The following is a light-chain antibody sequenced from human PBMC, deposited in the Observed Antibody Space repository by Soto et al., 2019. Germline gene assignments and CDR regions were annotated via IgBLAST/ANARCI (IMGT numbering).Light chain of an antibody. V-gene: IGKV3-20*01. Sequence: EIVVKQSLGTLSLYQGERATLSCRASQSVSSSYLAWYQQKPGQAPRLLIYGASSRATGIPDRFSGSGSGTDFTLTISRLEPEDFAVYYCQQYGSSSYPFAQGTKVDIK. CDR3: QQYGSSSYP. CDR2: GAS. J-gene: IGKJ2*01. CDR1: QSVSSSY.